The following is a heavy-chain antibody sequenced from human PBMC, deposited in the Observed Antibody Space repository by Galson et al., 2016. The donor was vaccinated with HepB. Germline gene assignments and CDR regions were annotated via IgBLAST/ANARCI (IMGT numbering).Heavy chain of an antibody. J-gene: IGHJ4*02. V-gene: IGHV4-38-2*02. CDR2: IYHSGNT. Sequence: SETLSLTCIVSGFSISSGYHWDWIRQPPGKRLEWIGHIYHSGNTYYNPSLKSRVTISVDTSKNQFSLNVASVKAADTAVYYCVRESSGYPTDYWGRGTLVIVSS. D-gene: IGHD3-22*01. CDR1: GFSISSGYH. CDR3: VRESSGYPTDY.